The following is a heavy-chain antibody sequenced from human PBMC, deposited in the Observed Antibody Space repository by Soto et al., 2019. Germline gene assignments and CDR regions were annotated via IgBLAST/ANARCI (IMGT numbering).Heavy chain of an antibody. D-gene: IGHD1-20*01. J-gene: IGHJ4*02. V-gene: IGHV3-49*04. CDR2: IRNQTYGGTT. Sequence: GGSLRLSCTASGFSFGNYAMNWVRQAPGQGLEWIGLIRNQTYGGTTQYAASVQGRFTISRDDSNSVAYLQMNSLKTEDTAMYYCTSPSEGIIFGYWGQGTLVTVSS. CDR1: GFSFGNYA. CDR3: TSPSEGIIFGY.